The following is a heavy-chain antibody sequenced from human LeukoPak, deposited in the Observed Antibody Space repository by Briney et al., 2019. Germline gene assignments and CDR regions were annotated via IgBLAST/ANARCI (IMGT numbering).Heavy chain of an antibody. CDR2: IIPIFGTA. CDR3: ARSGVRGVYNWFDP. V-gene: IGHV1-69*13. J-gene: IGHJ5*02. D-gene: IGHD3-10*01. CDR1: GYTFTGYY. Sequence: SVKVSCKASGYTFTGYYMHWVRQAPGQGLEWMGGIIPIFGTANYAQKFQGRVTITADESTSTAYMELSSLRSEDTAVYYCARSGVRGVYNWFDPWGQGTLVTVSS.